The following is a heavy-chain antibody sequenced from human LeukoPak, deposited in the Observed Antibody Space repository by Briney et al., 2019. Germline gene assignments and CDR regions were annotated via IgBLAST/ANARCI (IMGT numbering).Heavy chain of an antibody. Sequence: GESLKISCAASGFTFSSYAMHWVRQAPGKGLEWVAVISYDGSNKYYADSVKGRFTISRDNSKNTLYLQMNSLRAEDTAVYYCASGSPTELREYYFDYWGQGTLVTVSS. CDR1: GFTFSSYA. V-gene: IGHV3-30-3*01. J-gene: IGHJ4*02. D-gene: IGHD2-15*01. CDR2: ISYDGSNK. CDR3: ASGSPTELREYYFDY.